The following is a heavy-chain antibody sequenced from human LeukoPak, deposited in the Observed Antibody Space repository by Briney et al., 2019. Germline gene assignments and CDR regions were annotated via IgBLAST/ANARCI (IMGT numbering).Heavy chain of an antibody. V-gene: IGHV3-30*02. D-gene: IGHD3-3*01. CDR1: GFTFGSYG. Sequence: GGSLRLSCAASGFTFGSYGMHWVRQAPGKGLEWVAFIRYDGSNKYYADSVKGRFTISRDNSKNTLYLQMNSLRAEDTAVYYCAKSFGVVIDYYYYYMDVWGKGTTVTVSS. CDR3: AKSFGVVIDYYYYYMDV. J-gene: IGHJ6*03. CDR2: IRYDGSNK.